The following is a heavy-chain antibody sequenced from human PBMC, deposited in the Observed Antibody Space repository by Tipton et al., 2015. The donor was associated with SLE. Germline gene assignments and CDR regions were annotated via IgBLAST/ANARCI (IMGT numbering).Heavy chain of an antibody. V-gene: IGHV3-21*01. D-gene: IGHD2-2*01. CDR2: ISSSGSYI. CDR1: GFTFSSYS. Sequence: SLRLSCAASGFTFSSYSMNWVRQAPGKGLEWVSSISSSGSYIYYADSVKGRFTISRDNAKNSLYLQMNSLRAEDTAVYYCAREKSIVVVPAAPDYWGQGTLVTVSS. J-gene: IGHJ4*02. CDR3: AREKSIVVVPAAPDY.